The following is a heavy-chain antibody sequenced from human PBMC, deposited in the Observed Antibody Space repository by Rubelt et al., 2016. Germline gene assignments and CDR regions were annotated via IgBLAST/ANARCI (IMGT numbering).Heavy chain of an antibody. CDR1: GYTFTSYA. D-gene: IGHD6-19*01. CDR3: ARSPTSIAVAGTLRY. J-gene: IGHJ4*02. V-gene: IGHV1-3*01. CDR2: INAGNGNT. Sequence: QVQLVQSGAEVKKPGASVKVSCKASGYTFTSYAMHWVRQAPGQRLEWMGWINAGNGNTKYLQNFHGRFTITRDTSASTAYMELSSLRSEDTAVYYCARSPTSIAVAGTLRYWGQGTLVTVSS.